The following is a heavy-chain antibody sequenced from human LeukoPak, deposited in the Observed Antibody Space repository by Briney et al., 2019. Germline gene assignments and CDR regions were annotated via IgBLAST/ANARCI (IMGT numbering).Heavy chain of an antibody. CDR3: ARSHPDYYGVGAFDI. Sequence: SETLSLTCTVSGGSISSYYWSWIRQPPGKGLEWIGYIYYSGSTNYNPSLKSRVTISVDTSKNQFSLKLSSVTAADTAVYYCARSHPDYYGVGAFDIWGQGTMVTVSS. D-gene: IGHD3-10*01. J-gene: IGHJ3*02. CDR2: IYYSGST. CDR1: GGSISSYY. V-gene: IGHV4-59*01.